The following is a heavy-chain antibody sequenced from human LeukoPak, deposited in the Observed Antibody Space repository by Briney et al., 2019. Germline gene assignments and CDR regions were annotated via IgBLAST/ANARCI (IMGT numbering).Heavy chain of an antibody. CDR2: IKEDGTKT. V-gene: IGHV3-7*05. CDR1: GFTFSSYW. Sequence: PGGSLRLSCAASGFTFSSYWMGWVRQAPGKGLEWVANIKEDGTKTYYVDSVKGRFTVSRDNAQNSLYLQMNSLTPEDTAVYFCARGEAFCDYWGQGALVTVSS. J-gene: IGHJ4*02. CDR3: ARGEAFCDY.